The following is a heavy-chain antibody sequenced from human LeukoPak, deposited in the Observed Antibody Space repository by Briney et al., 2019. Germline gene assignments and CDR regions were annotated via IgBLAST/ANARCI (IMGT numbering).Heavy chain of an antibody. J-gene: IGHJ6*02. Sequence: GGSLRLSCAVSGFTFSSYSMNWVRQAPGKGLEWVSSISSSSSYIYYADSVKGRFTISRDNAKNSLYLQMNSLRAEDTAVYYCARDLSPNSSGWYDLGYYYYGMDVWGQGTTVTVSS. V-gene: IGHV3-21*01. CDR3: ARDLSPNSSGWYDLGYYYYGMDV. D-gene: IGHD6-19*01. CDR1: GFTFSSYS. CDR2: ISSSSSYI.